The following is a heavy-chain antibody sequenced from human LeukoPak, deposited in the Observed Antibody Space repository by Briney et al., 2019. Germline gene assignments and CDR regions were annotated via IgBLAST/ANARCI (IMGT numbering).Heavy chain of an antibody. D-gene: IGHD1-14*01. CDR3: AIPSGLYDR. Sequence: GGSLRLSCAASGFTFSSYAMSWVRQAPGKGLEWVSAISGSGGSTCYAHYVKGRLTISRDNSKNTLYLQMNSLRAEDTAVYYCAIPSGLYDRWGQGTLDTVS. CDR1: GFTFSSYA. V-gene: IGHV3-23*01. CDR2: ISGSGGST. J-gene: IGHJ4*02.